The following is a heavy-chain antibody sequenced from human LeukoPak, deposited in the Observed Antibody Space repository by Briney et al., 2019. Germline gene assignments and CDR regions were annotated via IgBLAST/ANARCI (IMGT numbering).Heavy chain of an antibody. D-gene: IGHD3-22*01. CDR2: IYYSGSI. Sequence: SETLSLTCTVSGASISSYYWSWIRQPPGKGLEWIGDIYYSGSIRYNPSLKSRVTMSVDTSKNQFSLKLSSVTAADTAIYYCARENPSGYYNRPIDYWGQGTLVTVSS. J-gene: IGHJ4*02. CDR1: GASISSYY. CDR3: ARENPSGYYNRPIDY. V-gene: IGHV4-59*01.